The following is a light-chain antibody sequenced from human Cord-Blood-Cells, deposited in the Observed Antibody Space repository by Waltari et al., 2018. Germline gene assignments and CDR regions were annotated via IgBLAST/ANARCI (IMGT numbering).Light chain of an antibody. CDR3: CSYAGSSTWV. J-gene: IGLJ3*02. CDR2: EGS. CDR1: SSDVGSYKL. Sequence: QSALTQPASVSGSPGQSITIPCTGTSSDVGSYKLVSCYQQHPGKAPKLMIYEGSKRPSGVSNRFSGSKSGNTASLTISGLQAEDEADYYCCSYAGSSTWVFGGGTKLTVL. V-gene: IGLV2-23*01.